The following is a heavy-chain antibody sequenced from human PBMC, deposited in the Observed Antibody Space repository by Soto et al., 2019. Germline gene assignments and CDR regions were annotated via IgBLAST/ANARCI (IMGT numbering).Heavy chain of an antibody. Sequence: QVQLQESGPGLVKPSETLSLTCTVSGGSISSYYWSWIRQPPGKGLEWIGYNYYSGSTNYNPSLKSRVTISVDTSKNQFALKLSSVAAADTAVYYCARGLLGPYDYDGMDVWGQGTTVTVSS. CDR3: ARGLLGPYDYDGMDV. J-gene: IGHJ6*02. CDR2: NYYSGST. CDR1: GGSISSYY. V-gene: IGHV4-59*01.